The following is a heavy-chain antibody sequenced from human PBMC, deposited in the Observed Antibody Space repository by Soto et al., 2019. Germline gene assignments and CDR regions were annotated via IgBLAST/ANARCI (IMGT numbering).Heavy chain of an antibody. Sequence: EVQLLESGGGLVQPGGSLRLSCAASGFTFSSYAMSWVRQAPGKGLEWVSAISGSGGSTYYADSVKGRFTISRDNSKNTLYLQMDSLRGEDTAVYYCANERGQQWVVPGYWGQGTLVTVSS. J-gene: IGHJ4*02. CDR3: ANERGQQWVVPGY. CDR2: ISGSGGST. D-gene: IGHD6-19*01. CDR1: GFTFSSYA. V-gene: IGHV3-23*01.